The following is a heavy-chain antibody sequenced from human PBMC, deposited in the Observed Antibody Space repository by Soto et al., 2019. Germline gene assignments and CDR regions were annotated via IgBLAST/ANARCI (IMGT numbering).Heavy chain of an antibody. D-gene: IGHD6-13*01. CDR2: ISAYNGNT. V-gene: IGHV1-18*01. CDR3: ATPVGSSWDQFDY. Sequence: ASVKVSCKASRDTVTSYDIMCVRQAPGQCLEMMGVISAYNGNTNYAQKLQGRVTMTTDTPTSTAYLELRSLRSDDTAVYYCATPVGSSWDQFDYWGQGTLVTVTS. J-gene: IGHJ4*02. CDR1: RDTVTSYD.